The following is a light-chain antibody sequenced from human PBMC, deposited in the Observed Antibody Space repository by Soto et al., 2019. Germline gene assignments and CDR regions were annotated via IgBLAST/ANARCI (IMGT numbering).Light chain of an antibody. CDR3: QVWDSSSDHVV. CDR1: NIGSES. CDR2: HDA. J-gene: IGLJ2*01. V-gene: IGLV3-21*02. Sequence: SYELTQPPSVSVAPGQTAIISCGGYNIGSESVHWYQQKPGQAPVLVVYHDADRPSGIPERFSGSKSGNTATLTISRVEAGDEAYYYCQVWDSSSDHVVFGGGTKVTVL.